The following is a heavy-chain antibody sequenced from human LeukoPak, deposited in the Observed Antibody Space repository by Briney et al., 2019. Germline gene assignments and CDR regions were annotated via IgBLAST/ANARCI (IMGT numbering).Heavy chain of an antibody. CDR1: GGSISSYY. CDR2: IYYTGST. V-gene: IGHV4-59*01. J-gene: IGHJ6*03. D-gene: IGHD3-16*02. Sequence: SETLSLTCTVSGGSISSYYWSWIRQPPGRGLEWIGYIYYTGSTNYNPSLKSRVTISVDTSKNQFSLKLSSVTAADTAVYYCARITFCGVIVRYYYMDVWGKGTPVTVSS. CDR3: ARITFCGVIVRYYYMDV.